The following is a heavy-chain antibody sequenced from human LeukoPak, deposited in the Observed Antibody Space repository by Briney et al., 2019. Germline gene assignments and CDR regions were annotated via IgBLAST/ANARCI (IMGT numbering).Heavy chain of an antibody. D-gene: IGHD6-19*01. J-gene: IGHJ4*02. CDR2: IYYSGST. Sequence: KPSETLSLTCTGSVGSISSYYWSWIRQPPGKGLEWIGYIYYSGSTNYNPSLKSRVTISVDTSKNQFSLKLSSVTAADTAVYYCARAVADMFDYWGQGTLVTVSS. CDR1: VGSISSYY. V-gene: IGHV4-59*01. CDR3: ARAVADMFDY.